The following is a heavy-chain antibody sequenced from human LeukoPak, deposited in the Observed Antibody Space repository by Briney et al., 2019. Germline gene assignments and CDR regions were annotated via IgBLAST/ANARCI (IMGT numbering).Heavy chain of an antibody. CDR2: INPSGGST. CDR3: ARESPPHRWFDP. CDR1: GYTFTSYY. V-gene: IGHV1-46*01. J-gene: IGHJ5*02. Sequence: ASVKVSCKASGYTFTSYYMHWVRPAPGQGLEWMGIINPSGGSTSYAQKFQGRVTMTRDTSTSTVYMELSSLRSEDTAVYFCARESPPHRWFDPWGQGTLVTVSS.